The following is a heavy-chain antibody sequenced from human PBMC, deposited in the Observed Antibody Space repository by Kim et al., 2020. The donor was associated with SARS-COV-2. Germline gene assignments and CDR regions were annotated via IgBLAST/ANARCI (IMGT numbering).Heavy chain of an antibody. D-gene: IGHD6-13*01. V-gene: IGHV4-4*07. Sequence: GSISSYYWSWIRQPAGKGLEWIGRIYTSGSTNYNPSLKSRVTMSVDTSKNQFSLKLSSVTAADTAVYYCARVVNGYSSSWFYYMDVWGKGTKVTV. CDR3: ARVVNGYSSSWFYYMDV. CDR1: GSISSYY. CDR2: IYTSGST. J-gene: IGHJ6*03.